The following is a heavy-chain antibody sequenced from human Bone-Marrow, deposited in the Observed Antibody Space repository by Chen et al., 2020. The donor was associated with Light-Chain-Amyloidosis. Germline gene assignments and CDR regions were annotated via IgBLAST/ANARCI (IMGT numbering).Heavy chain of an antibody. Sequence: QVQLVESGGGVVQPGRPLRLSCAGSGFTFSAYGMHWVRQVPGKGLEWVAVISYDGSRIYYEDSVKGRFTISRDNSKSTLSLQMNSLRTEDTAVYFCVKTSGSYFLYPDFWGQGTLVTVSS. CDR2: ISYDGSRI. CDR3: VKTSGSYFLYPDF. J-gene: IGHJ4*02. CDR1: GFTFSAYG. V-gene: IGHV3-30*18. D-gene: IGHD1-26*01.